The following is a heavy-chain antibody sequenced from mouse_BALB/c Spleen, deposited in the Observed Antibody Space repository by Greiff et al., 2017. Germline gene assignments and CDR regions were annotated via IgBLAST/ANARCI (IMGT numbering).Heavy chain of an antibody. CDR2: IHYSGST. CDR3: ARGGNYYGSSSYAMDY. V-gene: IGHV3-1*02. CDR1: GYSITSGYS. D-gene: IGHD1-1*01. J-gene: IGHJ4*01. Sequence: EVQLVESGPDLVKPSQSLSLTCTVTGYSITSGYSWHWIRQFPGNKLEWMGYIHYSGSTNYNPSLKSRISITRDTSKNQFFLQLNSVTTEDTATYYCARGGNYYGSSSYAMDYWGQGTSVTVSS.